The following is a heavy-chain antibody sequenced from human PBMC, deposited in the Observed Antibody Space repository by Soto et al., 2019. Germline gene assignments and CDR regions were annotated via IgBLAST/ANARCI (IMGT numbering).Heavy chain of an antibody. CDR3: AREGKDISTHGGWNAFDL. V-gene: IGHV4-31*03. J-gene: IGHJ3*01. CDR1: GASIRGVDYF. Sequence: QVQLQEAGPGLVKPSQTLSLTCTVSGASIRGVDYFWTWIRQRPGKGMEWLGKIYASGSASTNPSLKGRVRLSVDTSQNQFALSLTAVTVTDSAVYYCAREGKDISTHGGWNAFDLWGQGTEVSVFS. D-gene: IGHD2-15*01. CDR2: IYASGSA.